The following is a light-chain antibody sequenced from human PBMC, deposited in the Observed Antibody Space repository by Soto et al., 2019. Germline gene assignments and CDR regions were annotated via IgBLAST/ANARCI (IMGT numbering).Light chain of an antibody. CDR1: SSDVGGYNY. CDR2: DVT. Sequence: QSALTQPRSVSGSPGQSVTISCTGTSSDVGGYNYVSWYQQHPGKAPKVMIYDVTKRPSGVPDRISGSKSGNTASLIISGLQAEDEADYYCCSYAGSYTVVFGGGTKVTVL. CDR3: CSYAGSYTVV. J-gene: IGLJ2*01. V-gene: IGLV2-11*01.